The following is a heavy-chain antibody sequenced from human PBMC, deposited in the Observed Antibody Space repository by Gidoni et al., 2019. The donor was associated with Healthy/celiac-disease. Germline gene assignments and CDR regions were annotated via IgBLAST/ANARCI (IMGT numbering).Heavy chain of an antibody. CDR2: INPSGST. D-gene: IGHD6-13*01. CDR1: GGSFSVYY. Sequence: QVQLQQWGAGLFKPSETLSLTCAVYGGSFSVYYWRWIRQPPGKGLEWIGEINPSGSTNYNPSLKSRVTISVDTSKNQFSLKLSSVTAADTAVYYCASGSPVGSSWYSLSYDFDYWGQGTLVTVSS. J-gene: IGHJ4*02. V-gene: IGHV4-34*01. CDR3: ASGSPVGSSWYSLSYDFDY.